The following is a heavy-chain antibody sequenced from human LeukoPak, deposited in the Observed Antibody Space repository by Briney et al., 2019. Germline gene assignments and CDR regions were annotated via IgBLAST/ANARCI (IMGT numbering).Heavy chain of an antibody. J-gene: IGHJ3*02. V-gene: IGHV3-53*01. CDR2: IYSGGVT. Sequence: PGGSLRLSCAASGFTVNRNYMSWVRQAPGKGLEWVSVIYSGGVTYYADSVKGRFTISRDNSKNTLYLQMNSLRADYTAVYYCAGSSAYYPDAFDIWGQGTMVSVSS. CDR1: GFTVNRNY. CDR3: AGSSAYYPDAFDI. D-gene: IGHD3-22*01.